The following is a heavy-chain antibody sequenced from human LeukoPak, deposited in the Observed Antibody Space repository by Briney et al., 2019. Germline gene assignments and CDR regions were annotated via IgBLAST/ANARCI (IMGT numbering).Heavy chain of an antibody. V-gene: IGHV4-31*03. CDR2: IYYSGST. J-gene: IGHJ3*02. CDR3: ARVLMVYRDAFDI. Sequence: PSQTPSLTCTVSGGSISSGGYYWSWIRQHPGKGLEWIGYIYYSGSTYYNPSLKSRVTISVDTSKNQFSLKLSSVTAADTAVYYCARVLMVYRDAFDIWGQGTMVTVSS. CDR1: GGSISSGGYY. D-gene: IGHD2-8*01.